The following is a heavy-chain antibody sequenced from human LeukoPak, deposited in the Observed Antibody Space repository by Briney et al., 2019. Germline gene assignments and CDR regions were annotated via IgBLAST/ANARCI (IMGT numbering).Heavy chain of an antibody. D-gene: IGHD6-19*01. J-gene: IGHJ4*02. CDR3: ARGVAVAGKEDY. V-gene: IGHV3-21*01. CDR1: GFTFSSYS. CDR2: ISSSSYI. Sequence: GGSLRLSCAASGFTFSSYSMNWVRQAPGKGLEWVSSISSSSYIYYADSVKGRFTISRDNAKNSLYLQMNSLRAEDTAVYYWARGVAVAGKEDYWGQGTLVTVSS.